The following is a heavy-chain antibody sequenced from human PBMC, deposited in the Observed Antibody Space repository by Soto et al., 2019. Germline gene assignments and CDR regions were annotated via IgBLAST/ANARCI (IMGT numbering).Heavy chain of an antibody. V-gene: IGHV4-34*01. CDR2: INHSGST. J-gene: IGHJ4*02. CDR3: ARERVKYSGWPDY. CDR1: GGSFSGYY. Sequence: PSGTLSLTCAVYGGSFSGYYWSWIRQPPGKGLEWIGEINHSGSTNYNPSLKSRVTISVDTSKNQFSLKLSSVTAADTAVYYCARERVKYSGWPDYRGQGTLVTVSS. D-gene: IGHD5-12*01.